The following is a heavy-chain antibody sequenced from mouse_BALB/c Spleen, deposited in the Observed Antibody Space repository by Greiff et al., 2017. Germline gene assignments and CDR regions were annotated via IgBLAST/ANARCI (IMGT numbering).Heavy chain of an antibody. CDR3: AREESGD. CDR1: GYTFTSYW. V-gene: IGHV1S81*02. J-gene: IGHJ3*01. Sequence: QVQLQQPGAELVKPGASVKLSCKASGYTFTSYWMHWVKQRPGQGLEWIGEINPSNGRTNYNEKFKSKATLTVDKSSSTAYMQLSSLTSEDSAVYYCAREESGDWGQGTLVTVSA. CDR2: INPSNGRT.